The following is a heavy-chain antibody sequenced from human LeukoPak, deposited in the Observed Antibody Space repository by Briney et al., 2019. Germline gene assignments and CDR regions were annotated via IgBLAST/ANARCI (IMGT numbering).Heavy chain of an antibody. CDR2: ISAYNGNT. V-gene: IGHV1-18*01. J-gene: IGHJ4*02. D-gene: IGHD3-9*01. CDR1: GYTLTSYG. Sequence: GASVQVSCKASGYTLTSYGIRWVRQAPGQGLEWMGWISAYNGNTNYAQKLQGRVTMTTDTSTSTAYMELRSLRSDDTAVYYCARDLAVLRYFDWYDLFDYWGQGTLVTVSS. CDR3: ARDLAVLRYFDWYDLFDY.